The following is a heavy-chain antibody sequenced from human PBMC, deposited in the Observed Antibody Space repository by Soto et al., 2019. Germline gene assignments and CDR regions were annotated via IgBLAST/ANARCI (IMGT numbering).Heavy chain of an antibody. CDR3: ARQRTTVVTQAYFDH. CDR1: GGSITSSSYY. J-gene: IGHJ4*02. Sequence: ETLSLTCTVSGGSITSSSYYWGWIRQPPGKGLEWIGGIDYSGRSYYNPSLKSRVTMSVDTSKNQFSLTPNSVTAADAAVYYCARQRTTVVTQAYFDHWGQGTLFTVSS. CDR2: IDYSGRS. V-gene: IGHV4-39*01. D-gene: IGHD4-17*01.